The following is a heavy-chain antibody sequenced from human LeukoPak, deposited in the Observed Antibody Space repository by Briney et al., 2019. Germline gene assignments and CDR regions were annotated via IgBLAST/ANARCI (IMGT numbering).Heavy chain of an antibody. CDR2: IRYDGSNK. D-gene: IGHD2-15*01. CDR1: GFTFSSYG. CDR3: AKPVQRYGSGGSCYASYFDY. J-gene: IGHJ4*02. V-gene: IGHV3-30*02. Sequence: PGGSLRLSCAASGFTFSSYGMHWVRQAPGRGLEWVAFIRYDGSNKYYADSVKGRFTISRDNSKNTLYLQMNSLRAEDTAVCYCAKPVQRYGSGGSCYASYFDYWGQGTLVTVSS.